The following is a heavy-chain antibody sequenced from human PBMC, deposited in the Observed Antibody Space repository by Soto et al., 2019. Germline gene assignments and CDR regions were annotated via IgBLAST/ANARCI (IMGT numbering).Heavy chain of an antibody. Sequence: SETLSLSCAVYGGSFSGYYWSWIRQPPGKGLEWIGEINHSGSTNYNPSLKSRVTISVDTSKNQFSLKLSSVTAADTAVYYCARGSGGRISVRDNYMDVWGKGTTVTVSS. CDR1: GGSFSGYY. V-gene: IGHV4-34*01. CDR3: ARGSGGRISVRDNYMDV. D-gene: IGHD3-16*01. J-gene: IGHJ6*03. CDR2: INHSGST.